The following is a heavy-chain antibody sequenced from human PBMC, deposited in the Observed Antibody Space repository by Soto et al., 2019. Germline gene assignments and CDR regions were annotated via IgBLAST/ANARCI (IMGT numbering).Heavy chain of an antibody. J-gene: IGHJ4*02. Sequence: SETLSLTCTVSGGSISSSSYYWGWIRQPPGKGLEWIGSIYYSGSTYYNPSLKSRVTISVDTSKNQFSLKLSSVTAADTAVYYCARDLPLYCSSTSCSSDYWGQGTLVTVSS. D-gene: IGHD2-2*01. CDR2: IYYSGST. V-gene: IGHV4-39*02. CDR3: ARDLPLYCSSTSCSSDY. CDR1: GGSISSSSYY.